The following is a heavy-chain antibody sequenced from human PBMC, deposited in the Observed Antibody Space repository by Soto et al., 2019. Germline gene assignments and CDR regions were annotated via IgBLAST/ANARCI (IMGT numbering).Heavy chain of an antibody. CDR2: IYPGDSDT. J-gene: IGHJ6*02. CDR3: ARHDPYSSGSYYYYGMDV. D-gene: IGHD6-19*01. Sequence: GESLKISCKGSGYSFTSYWIGWVRQMPGKGLEWMGIIYPGDSDTRYSPSFQGQVTISADKSISTAYLQWSSLKASDTAIYYCARHDPYSSGSYYYYGMDVWGQGTTVTVSS. V-gene: IGHV5-51*01. CDR1: GYSFTSYW.